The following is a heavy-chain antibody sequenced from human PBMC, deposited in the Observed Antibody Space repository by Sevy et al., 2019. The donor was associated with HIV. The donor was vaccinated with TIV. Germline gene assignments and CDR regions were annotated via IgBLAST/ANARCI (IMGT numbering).Heavy chain of an antibody. Sequence: GESLKISCAASGFTFSKYWMGWVRQAPGNGLEWVANIKQDAGQKYYVDSVKGRFTISRDNAKNSLFLQMNSLRAEDTAVYFCARDDGNYYFHYWGQGTLVTVSS. CDR3: ARDDGNYYFHY. V-gene: IGHV3-7*01. J-gene: IGHJ4*02. D-gene: IGHD1-7*01. CDR1: GFTFSKYW. CDR2: IKQDAGQK.